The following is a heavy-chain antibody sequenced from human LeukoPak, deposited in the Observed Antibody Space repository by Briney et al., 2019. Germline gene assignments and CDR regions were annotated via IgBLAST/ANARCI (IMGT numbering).Heavy chain of an antibody. J-gene: IGHJ4*02. CDR1: GYSFTSYW. Sequence: GESLKISCKGSGYSFTSYWIGWVRQMPGKGLEWMGIIYPGDSDTRYSPSFQGQVTISADKSISTAYLQWSSLKASDTAMYYCARQMSWCSGGSCYDDYWGQGTLVTVSS. CDR2: IYPGDSDT. D-gene: IGHD2-15*01. CDR3: ARQMSWCSGGSCYDDY. V-gene: IGHV5-51*01.